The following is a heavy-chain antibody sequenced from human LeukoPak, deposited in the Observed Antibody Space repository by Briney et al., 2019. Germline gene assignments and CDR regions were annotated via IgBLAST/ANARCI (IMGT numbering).Heavy chain of an antibody. CDR3: ARDLGYGDYALDY. J-gene: IGHJ4*02. D-gene: IGHD4-17*01. Sequence: SQTLSLTCTVSGGSISSGDYYWSWIRQPPGKGLEWTGYIYYSGSTYYNPSLKSRVTISVDTSKNQFSLKLSSVTAADTAVYYCARDLGYGDYALDYWGQGTLVTVSS. V-gene: IGHV4-30-4*01. CDR1: GGSISSGDYY. CDR2: IYYSGST.